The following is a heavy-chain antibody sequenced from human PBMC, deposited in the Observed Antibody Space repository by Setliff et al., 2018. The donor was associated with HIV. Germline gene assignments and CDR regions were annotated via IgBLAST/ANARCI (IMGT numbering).Heavy chain of an antibody. CDR3: ARDQAYYYDDSGFNKGPFDAFDF. CDR1: GYTFTSYD. CDR2: MNPNSGNT. V-gene: IGHV1-8*03. D-gene: IGHD3-22*01. J-gene: IGHJ3*01. Sequence: ASVKVSCKASGYTFTSYDINWVRQATGQGLEWMAWMNPNSGNTGYTQKFQGRVTITRNTSITTAYMELSSLRSEDTAIYYCARDQAYYYDDSGFNKGPFDAFDFWGLGTMVTVSS.